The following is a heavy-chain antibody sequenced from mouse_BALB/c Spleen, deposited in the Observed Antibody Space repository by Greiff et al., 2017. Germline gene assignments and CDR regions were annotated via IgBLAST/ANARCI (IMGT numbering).Heavy chain of an antibody. CDR1: GFTFTDYY. D-gene: IGHD1-1*01. CDR2: IRNKANGYTT. Sequence: EVQLVESGGGLVQPGGSLRLSCATSGFTFTDYYMSWVRQPPGKALEWLGFIRNKANGYTTEYSAYVKGRFTISRDNSQSILYLQMNTLRAEDSATYYCARDIRSYPGYFDVWGAGTTVTVSS. J-gene: IGHJ1*01. CDR3: ARDIRSYPGYFDV. V-gene: IGHV7-3*02.